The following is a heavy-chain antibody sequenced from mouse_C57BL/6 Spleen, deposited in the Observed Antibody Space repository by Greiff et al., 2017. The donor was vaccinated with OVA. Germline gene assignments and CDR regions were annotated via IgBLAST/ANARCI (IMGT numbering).Heavy chain of an antibody. CDR1: GFTFSSYA. D-gene: IGHD1-1*01. V-gene: IGHV5-4*01. Sequence: DVHLVESGGGLVKPGGSLKLSCAASGFTFSSYAMSWVRQTPEKRLEWVATISDGGSYTYYPDNVKGRFTISRDNAKNNLYLQMSHLKSEDTAMYYCAREDYYGSSRVTMDYWGQGTSVTVSS. J-gene: IGHJ4*01. CDR2: ISDGGSYT. CDR3: AREDYYGSSRVTMDY.